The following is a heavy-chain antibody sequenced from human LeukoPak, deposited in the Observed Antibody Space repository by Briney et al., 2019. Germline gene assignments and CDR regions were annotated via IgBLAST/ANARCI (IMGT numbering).Heavy chain of an antibody. Sequence: ASVTVSCKVSGYTLTELSMHWVRQAPGKGLEWMGGFDPEDGETIYAQKFQGRVTMTEDTSTDTAYMELSSLRSEDTAVYYCATDGDYGPGSQWHLHWGQGTLVTVSS. CDR2: FDPEDGET. CDR1: GYTLTELS. CDR3: ATDGDYGPGSQWHLH. V-gene: IGHV1-24*01. D-gene: IGHD3-10*01. J-gene: IGHJ4*02.